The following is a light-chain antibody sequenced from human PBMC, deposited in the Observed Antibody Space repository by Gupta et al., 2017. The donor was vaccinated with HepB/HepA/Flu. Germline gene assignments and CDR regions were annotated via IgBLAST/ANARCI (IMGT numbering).Light chain of an antibody. CDR3: QQFFSSDTYT. J-gene: IGKJ5*01. Sequence: IVLTHSQNSWAGSRGERATINGRSSHNVSDISKNKHCLACYRQKPGHPPELLTYWASVREFGVPERFRAGGSGTDFTLIIDRLQAEDMAIYFCQQFFSSDTYTFGQGTRLDIK. V-gene: IGKV4-1*01. CDR2: WAS. CDR1: HNVSDISKNKHC.